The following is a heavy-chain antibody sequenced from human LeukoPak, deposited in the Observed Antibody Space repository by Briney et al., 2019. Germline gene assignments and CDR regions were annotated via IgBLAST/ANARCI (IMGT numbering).Heavy chain of an antibody. CDR1: GGSISSYY. CDR3: ARLYSGYSVAPFDY. J-gene: IGHJ4*02. Sequence: KTSETLSLTCTVSGGSISSYYWSWIRQPPGKGLEWIGYIYYSGSTNYNPSLKSRVTISVDTSKNQFSLKLSSVTAADTAVYYCARLYSGYSVAPFDYWGQGTLVTVSS. V-gene: IGHV4-59*08. D-gene: IGHD2-15*01. CDR2: IYYSGST.